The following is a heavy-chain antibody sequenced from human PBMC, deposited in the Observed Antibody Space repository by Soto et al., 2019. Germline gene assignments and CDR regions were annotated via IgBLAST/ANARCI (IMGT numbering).Heavy chain of an antibody. Sequence: SETLSLTCTVSGGSITNSYWSWIRQSPVRGLEWIGYIYYSGSTNYNPSLKSRVTISVDASKNQFSLKLSSVTAADTAVYYCARSDGRYWGQGTLVTVSS. V-gene: IGHV4-59*01. CDR3: ARSDGRY. J-gene: IGHJ4*02. CDR1: GGSITNSY. CDR2: IYYSGST.